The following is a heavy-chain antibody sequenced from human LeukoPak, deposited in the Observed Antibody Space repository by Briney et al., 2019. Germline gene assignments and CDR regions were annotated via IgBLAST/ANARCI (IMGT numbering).Heavy chain of an antibody. J-gene: IGHJ4*02. CDR1: GYTFTSNY. V-gene: IGHV1-46*01. Sequence: ASVKVSCKASGYTFTSNYMHWVRQAPGQGLEWMGVINPSGGSTSYAQKFQGRVTMTEDTSTDTAYMELITLRSEDTAVYYCATVSFWGQGTLVTVSS. CDR3: ATVSF. D-gene: IGHD3-16*01. CDR2: INPSGGST.